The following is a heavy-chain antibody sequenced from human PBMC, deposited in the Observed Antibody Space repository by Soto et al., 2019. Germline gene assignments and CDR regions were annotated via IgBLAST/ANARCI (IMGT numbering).Heavy chain of an antibody. V-gene: IGHV3-21*01. CDR3: ARGWARYCSSTSCYSPDY. J-gene: IGHJ4*02. Sequence: PGGSLRLSCAASGFTFSSYSMNWVRQAPGKGLEWVSSISSSSSYIYYADSVKGRFTISRDNSKNSLYLQMNSLRAEDTAVYYCARGWARYCSSTSCYSPDYWGQGTLVTVSS. CDR1: GFTFSSYS. D-gene: IGHD2-2*01. CDR2: ISSSSSYI.